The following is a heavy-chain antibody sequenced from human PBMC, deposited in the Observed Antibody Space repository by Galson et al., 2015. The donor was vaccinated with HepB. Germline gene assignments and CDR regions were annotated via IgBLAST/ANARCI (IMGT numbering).Heavy chain of an antibody. CDR3: ARVAAAGTNYYYGMDV. V-gene: IGHV1-46*03. Sequence: SVKVSCKASGYTFTSYYMHWVRQAPGQGLEWMGIINPSGGSTSYAQKFQGRVTMTRDTSTSTVYMELSSLRSEDTAVYYCARVAAAGTNYYYGMDVWGQGTTVTVSS. J-gene: IGHJ6*02. D-gene: IGHD6-13*01. CDR2: INPSGGST. CDR1: GYTFTSYY.